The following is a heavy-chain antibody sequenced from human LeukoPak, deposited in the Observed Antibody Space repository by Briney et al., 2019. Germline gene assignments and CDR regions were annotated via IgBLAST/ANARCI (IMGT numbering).Heavy chain of an antibody. D-gene: IGHD3-10*01. J-gene: IGHJ6*03. CDR1: GGSFSGYY. Sequence: SETLSLTCAVYGGSFSGYYWSWIRQPPGKGLEWIGEINHSGSTNYNPSLKSRVTISVDTSKNQFSLKLSSVTAADTAVYYCARGRIMVRGVIISPRKNYYYMDVWGKGTTVTVSS. CDR2: INHSGST. CDR3: ARGRIMVRGVIISPRKNYYYMDV. V-gene: IGHV4-34*01.